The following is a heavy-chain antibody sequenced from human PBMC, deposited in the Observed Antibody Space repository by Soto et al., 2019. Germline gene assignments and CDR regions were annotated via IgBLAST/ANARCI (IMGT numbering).Heavy chain of an antibody. CDR3: ARDQRYSSGWPLDY. CDR2: ICDDGSNK. J-gene: IGHJ4*02. D-gene: IGHD6-19*01. CDR1: GFTFSSYG. Sequence: QVQLVESGGGVVQPGRSLRLSCAASGFTFSSYGMHWVRQAPGKGLEWVAVICDDGSNKYYADSVKGRFTISRDNSKNTLYLQMNSLRAEDTAVYYCARDQRYSSGWPLDYWGQGTLVTVSS. V-gene: IGHV3-33*01.